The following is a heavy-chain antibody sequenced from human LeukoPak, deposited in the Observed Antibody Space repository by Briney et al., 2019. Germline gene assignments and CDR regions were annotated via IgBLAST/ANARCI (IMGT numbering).Heavy chain of an antibody. Sequence: GGSLRLSCAASGFTFNAFTMHWVRQAPGKGLEWISSFTTTSIYMYYADSVKGRFTISRDNSKNTLYLQMNSLRAEDTAVYYCAREGYSYGYYFDYWGQGTLVTVSS. CDR2: FTTTSIYM. J-gene: IGHJ4*02. D-gene: IGHD5-18*01. CDR3: AREGYSYGYYFDY. CDR1: GFTFNAFT. V-gene: IGHV3-21*04.